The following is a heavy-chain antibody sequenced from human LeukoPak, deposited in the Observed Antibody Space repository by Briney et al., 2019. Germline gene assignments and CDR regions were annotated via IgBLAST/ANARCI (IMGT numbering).Heavy chain of an antibody. J-gene: IGHJ3*02. D-gene: IGHD2/OR15-2a*01. Sequence: SETLSLTCTVSGGSISSYYWSWIRQPPGKGLEWIGYIYYSGSTNYNPSLKSRVTISVDTSKNQFSLKLSSVTAADTAVYYCARASMDGSFDIWGQGTMVTVSS. CDR2: IYYSGST. CDR3: ARASMDGSFDI. V-gene: IGHV4-59*12. CDR1: GGSISSYY.